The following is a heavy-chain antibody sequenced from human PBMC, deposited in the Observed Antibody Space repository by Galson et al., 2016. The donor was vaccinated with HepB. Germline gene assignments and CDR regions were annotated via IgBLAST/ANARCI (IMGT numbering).Heavy chain of an antibody. Sequence: SLRLSCAASGFPFSDSGMHWVRQASGKGLEWVGRIRKKGHFSATAYGASVKGRFTIPRDDLKDMAYPQMNSLKTEDTAVYDCANSSPSSQPANWGQGTLVTVSS. D-gene: IGHD2-2*01. CDR3: ANSSPSSQPAN. CDR2: IRKKGHFSAT. CDR1: GFPFSDSG. V-gene: IGHV3-73*01. J-gene: IGHJ4*02.